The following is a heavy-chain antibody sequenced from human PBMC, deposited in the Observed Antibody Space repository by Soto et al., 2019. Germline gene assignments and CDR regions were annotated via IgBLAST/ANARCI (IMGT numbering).Heavy chain of an antibody. Sequence: PGESLKISCKGSGYSFTHYWIGWVRQMPGKGPEWMGIIYPGDSDTRYSPSFQGQVTISADKSITTAYLQWSSLRASDTAMYYCARSDGSSWYPDYWGQGTLVTVSS. D-gene: IGHD6-13*01. CDR3: ARSDGSSWYPDY. V-gene: IGHV5-51*01. CDR1: GYSFTHYW. CDR2: IYPGDSDT. J-gene: IGHJ4*02.